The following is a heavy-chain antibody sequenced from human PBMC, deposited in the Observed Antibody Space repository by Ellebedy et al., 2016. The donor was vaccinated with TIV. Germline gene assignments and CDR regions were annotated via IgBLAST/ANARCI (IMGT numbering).Heavy chain of an antibody. CDR3: ARARSHCRGGDCDRSIDY. Sequence: GGSLRLXCTTSGFTFSNYDMYWIRQSSSKGLEWVATVGTAGYTDYSVSVKGRFTISRDNSKNTVYLQMDSLRAEDTAVYYCARARSHCRGGDCDRSIDYWGQGTLVTVSS. CDR2: VGTAGYT. CDR1: GFTFSNYD. D-gene: IGHD2-21*02. V-gene: IGHV3-13*01. J-gene: IGHJ4*02.